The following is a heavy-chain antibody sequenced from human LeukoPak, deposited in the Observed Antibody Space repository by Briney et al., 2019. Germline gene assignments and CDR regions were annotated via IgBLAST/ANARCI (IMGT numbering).Heavy chain of an antibody. J-gene: IGHJ4*02. CDR2: INFDGTRI. Sequence: QPGGSLRLSCAASGFTFSNYWVHWVRQAPGKGLVWVSRINFDGTRINYADSVKGRFTISRDNAKNTLYLEMNSLRVEDTAVYYCARGGSGSYMTDYWGQGTLLTVSS. CDR3: ARGGSGSYMTDY. D-gene: IGHD1-26*01. V-gene: IGHV3-74*01. CDR1: GFTFSNYW.